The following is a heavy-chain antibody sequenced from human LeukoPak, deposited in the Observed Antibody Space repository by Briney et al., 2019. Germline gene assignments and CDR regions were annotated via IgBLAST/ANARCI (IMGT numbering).Heavy chain of an antibody. CDR2: ISGSGGST. V-gene: IGHV3-23*01. J-gene: IGHJ4*02. CDR1: GFPFSSYA. CDR3: AKDKSAYRIFDY. Sequence: GGSLRLSCAASGFPFSSYAMNWVRQAPGKGLEWVSAISGSGGSTYYADSVKGRFTISRDNSKNTLYLQMDSLRAEDTAVYYCAKDKSAYRIFDYWGQGTLVTVSS. D-gene: IGHD4-11*01.